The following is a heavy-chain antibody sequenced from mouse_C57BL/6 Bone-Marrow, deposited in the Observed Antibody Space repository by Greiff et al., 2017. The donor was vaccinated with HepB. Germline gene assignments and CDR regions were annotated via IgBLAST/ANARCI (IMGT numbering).Heavy chain of an antibody. CDR3: TTKACFYAMDY. D-gene: IGHD3-2*02. V-gene: IGHV14-4*01. CDR2: IDPENGDT. CDR1: GFNIKDDY. Sequence: VQLQQPGAELVKPGASVKLSCTASGFNIKDDYMHWVKQRPEQGLEWIGWIDPENGDTEYASKFQGKATITADTSSNTAYLQLSSLTSEDTAVYYCTTKACFYAMDYWGQGTSVTVSS. J-gene: IGHJ4*01.